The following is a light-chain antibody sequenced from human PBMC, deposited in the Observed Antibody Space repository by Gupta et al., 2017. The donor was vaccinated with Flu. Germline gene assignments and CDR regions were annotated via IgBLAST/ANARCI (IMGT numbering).Light chain of an antibody. CDR3: QQPSGLPMYT. V-gene: IGKV3-11*01. J-gene: IGKJ2*01. CDR1: QSVSNQ. CDR2: DAS. Sequence: EIVLTQSPVTLSLSPGDSAILSCRASQSVSNQLAWYQQRPGQPPRLLMYDASRRDAGIPARFSGSGSGTDFTLTITTLEPEDFAVYYCQQPSGLPMYTFGQGTKMEIK.